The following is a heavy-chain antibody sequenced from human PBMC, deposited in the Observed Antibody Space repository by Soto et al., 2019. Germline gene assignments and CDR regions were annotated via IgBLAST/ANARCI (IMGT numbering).Heavy chain of an antibody. CDR3: TKDGPARINGASPFNWYFAL. CDR1: GFTFDDYA. J-gene: IGHJ2*01. Sequence: EVQLVESGGGLVQPGRSLRLYCAASGFTFDDYAMHWVRQAPGKGLEWVSGISWNSGRIGYADSLKGRFTISRHNAKNSLYLQINRLTAEDTSMYYCTKDGPARINGASPFNWYFALWGRGTLVTVSS. CDR2: ISWNSGRI. V-gene: IGHV3-9*01. D-gene: IGHD1-26*01.